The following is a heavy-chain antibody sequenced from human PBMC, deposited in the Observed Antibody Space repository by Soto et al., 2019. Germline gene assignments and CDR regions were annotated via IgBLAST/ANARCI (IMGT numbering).Heavy chain of an antibody. J-gene: IGHJ4*02. Sequence: SETLSLTCAVYGGSFSGYYWSWIRQPPGKGLEWIGEINHSGSTNYNPSLKSRVTISVDTSKNQFPLKLSSVTAADTAVYYCASGERFLEWLLPHYFDYWGQGTLVTVSS. CDR2: INHSGST. D-gene: IGHD3-3*01. CDR1: GGSFSGYY. CDR3: ASGERFLEWLLPHYFDY. V-gene: IGHV4-34*01.